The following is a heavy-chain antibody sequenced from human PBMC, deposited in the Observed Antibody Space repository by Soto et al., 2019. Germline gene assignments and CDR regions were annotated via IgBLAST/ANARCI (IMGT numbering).Heavy chain of an antibody. D-gene: IGHD4-17*01. Sequence: GSLRLSCAASGFTFSSYAMHWARQAPGKGLEWVAVISYDGSNKYYADSVKGRFTISRDNSKNTLYLQMNSLRAEDTAVYYCARDYGDNDAFDIWGQGTMVTVSS. CDR3: ARDYGDNDAFDI. CDR1: GFTFSSYA. J-gene: IGHJ3*02. V-gene: IGHV3-30-3*01. CDR2: ISYDGSNK.